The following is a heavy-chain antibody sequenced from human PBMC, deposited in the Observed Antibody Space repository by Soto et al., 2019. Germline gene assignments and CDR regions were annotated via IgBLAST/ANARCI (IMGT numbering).Heavy chain of an antibody. J-gene: IGHJ6*02. CDR2: VIPILDVA. Sequence: QLVQSGAEVKKPGSSVKVSCKASGGDFNSYTISWVRQAPGQGPEWMGTVIPILDVAKNAQKFQGRITITADKSTSTVYMELRRLRSKDTAVYYCAQMWFGELWHGMDVWGQGTTVTVSS. D-gene: IGHD3-10*01. V-gene: IGHV1-69*02. CDR3: AQMWFGELWHGMDV. CDR1: GGDFNSYT.